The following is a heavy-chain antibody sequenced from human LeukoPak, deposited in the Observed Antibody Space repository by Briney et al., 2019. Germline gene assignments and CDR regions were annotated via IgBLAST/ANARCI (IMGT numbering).Heavy chain of an antibody. CDR2: ITSGGSYI. D-gene: IGHD4/OR15-4a*01. V-gene: IGHV3-21*01. J-gene: IGHJ4*02. CDR1: GFTFTSYT. CDR3: ARGSNAIDY. Sequence: TGGSLRLSCAASGFTFTSYTMNWVRQAPGKGLEWVSSITSGGSYIYYADSVKGRFTISRDNAKNSLYLQMNSLRAEDTAVYYCARGSNAIDYWGQGTLVTVSS.